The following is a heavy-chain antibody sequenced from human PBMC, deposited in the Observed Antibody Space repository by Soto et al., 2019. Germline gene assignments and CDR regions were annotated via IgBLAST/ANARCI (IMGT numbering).Heavy chain of an antibody. Sequence: ASVKVSCKASGYTFTSYGIRWVRQAPGQGLEWMGWISAYNGNTNYAQKLQGRVTMTTDTSTSTAYMELRSLRSDDTAVYYCASGYCSGGSCYPNYYYGMDVWGQGTTVTVSS. CDR3: ASGYCSGGSCYPNYYYGMDV. V-gene: IGHV1-18*01. CDR2: ISAYNGNT. J-gene: IGHJ6*02. CDR1: GYTFTSYG. D-gene: IGHD2-15*01.